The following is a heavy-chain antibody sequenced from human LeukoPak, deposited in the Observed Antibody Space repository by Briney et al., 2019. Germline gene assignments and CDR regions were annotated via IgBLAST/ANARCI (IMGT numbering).Heavy chain of an antibody. V-gene: IGHV4-34*01. CDR1: GGSFSGYY. J-gene: IGHJ5*02. CDR2: INHSGST. Sequence: PSETLSLTCAVYGGSFSGYYWSWIRQPPGEGLEWIGEINHSGSTNYNPSLKSRVTISVDTSKNQFSLKLSSVTAADTAVYYCAAATDSIALAKYNWFDPWGQGTLVTVSS. D-gene: IGHD6-19*01. CDR3: AAATDSIALAKYNWFDP.